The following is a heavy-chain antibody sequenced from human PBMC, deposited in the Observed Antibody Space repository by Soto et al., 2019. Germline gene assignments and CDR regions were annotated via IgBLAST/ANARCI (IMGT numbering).Heavy chain of an antibody. J-gene: IGHJ4*02. D-gene: IGHD3-22*01. Sequence: QVQLVESGGGGVQPGRSLRLSCAASGFTFSSYAMHWVRQAPGKGLEWVAVISYDGSNKYYADSVKGRFTISRDNSKNTLYLQMNSLRAEDTAVYYCARDPKRSLLYLDYWGQGTLVTVSS. CDR1: GFTFSSYA. CDR2: ISYDGSNK. CDR3: ARDPKRSLLYLDY. V-gene: IGHV3-30-3*01.